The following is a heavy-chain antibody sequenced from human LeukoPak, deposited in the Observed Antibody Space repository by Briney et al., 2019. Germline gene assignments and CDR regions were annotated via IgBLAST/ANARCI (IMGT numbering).Heavy chain of an antibody. CDR1: GFTFNDYY. CDR3: ATDGAGFDT. V-gene: IGHV3-11*01. Sequence: GGSLRLSCVAPGFTFNDYYMSWIRQAPGKGLEWLSYINIGGTNTHYADSVKGRFTISRDNAKKSLYLEMNDLRAEDTAVYYCATDGAGFDTWGQGVLVTVSS. J-gene: IGHJ5*02. CDR2: INIGGTNT.